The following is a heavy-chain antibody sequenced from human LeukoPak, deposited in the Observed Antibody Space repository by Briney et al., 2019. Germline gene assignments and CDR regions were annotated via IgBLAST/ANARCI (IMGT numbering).Heavy chain of an antibody. Sequence: SVKVSCKASGGTFSSYAISWVRQASGQGLEWMGRIIPILGIANYAQKFQGRVTITADKSTSTAYMELSSLRSEDTAVYYCARSPRRDGSLRDYWGQGTLVTVSS. V-gene: IGHV1-69*04. CDR2: IIPILGIA. D-gene: IGHD5-12*01. CDR3: ARSPRRDGSLRDY. J-gene: IGHJ4*02. CDR1: GGTFSSYA.